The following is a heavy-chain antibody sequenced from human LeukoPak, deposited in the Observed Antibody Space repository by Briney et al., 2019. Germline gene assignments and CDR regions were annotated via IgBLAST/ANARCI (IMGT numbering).Heavy chain of an antibody. V-gene: IGHV3-23*01. CDR3: GKLFHPGCSTSSCSGVDV. CDR1: GFTFGSYA. J-gene: IGHJ6*04. Sequence: GGSLRLSCAASGFTFGSYAMNWVRQAPGKGLEWVSGINYRGDTPYYADSVKGRFTVSRDNSKNTLYLQMNSLRAEDTAVYYCGKLFHPGCSTSSCSGVDVWGKGTTVIVST. CDR2: INYRGDTP. D-gene: IGHD2-2*01.